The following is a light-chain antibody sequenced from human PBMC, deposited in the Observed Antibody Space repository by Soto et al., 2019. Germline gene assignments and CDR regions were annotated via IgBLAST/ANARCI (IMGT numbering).Light chain of an antibody. V-gene: IGKV3-20*01. Sequence: EIVLTQSPGTLSLSPGERATLSCRASQSVSSSYLAWYQQKPGQAPRLLIYGASSRATGIPDRFSGSGSGKDFTLNISRLEPEEFAMYYLPQDGRSRTFGQGTKVEIK. CDR1: QSVSSSY. CDR3: PQDGRSRT. CDR2: GAS. J-gene: IGKJ1*01.